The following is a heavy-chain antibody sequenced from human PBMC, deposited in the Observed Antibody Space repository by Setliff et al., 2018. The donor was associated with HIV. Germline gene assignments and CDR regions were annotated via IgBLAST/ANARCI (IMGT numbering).Heavy chain of an antibody. D-gene: IGHD3-10*01. Sequence: SETLSLTCTVSGGSISEYYWSWIRQPPGKGLEWIGYIDYSGSTNYNASLKSRLTMSLDTSKNQYSLKVNSVTAADTAVYYCARNTRAGDFDYWGQGTLVTVSS. CDR2: IDYSGST. CDR3: ARNTRAGDFDY. J-gene: IGHJ4*02. CDR1: GGSISEYY. V-gene: IGHV4-59*08.